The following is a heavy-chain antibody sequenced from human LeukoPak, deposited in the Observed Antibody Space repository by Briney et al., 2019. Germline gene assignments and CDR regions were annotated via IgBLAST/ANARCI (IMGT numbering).Heavy chain of an antibody. Sequence: ASVKVSCKASGYTFTGYYMHWVRQAPRPGLEWMGWINPNSGGTNYAQKFQGWVTMTRDTSTSTAYMELSRLRSDDTAVYYCARGGRRGYCSGGSCYEGFDYWGQGTLVTVSS. CDR2: INPNSGGT. CDR3: ARGGRRGYCSGGSCYEGFDY. V-gene: IGHV1-2*04. J-gene: IGHJ4*02. D-gene: IGHD2-15*01. CDR1: GYTFTGYY.